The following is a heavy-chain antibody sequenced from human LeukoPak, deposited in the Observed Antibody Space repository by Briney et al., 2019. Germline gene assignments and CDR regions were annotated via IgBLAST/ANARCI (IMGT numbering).Heavy chain of an antibody. CDR3: AKDMDIAAAGPIDY. V-gene: IGHV3-48*03. CDR1: GFTFSGYD. J-gene: IGHJ4*02. D-gene: IGHD6-13*01. Sequence: PGGSLRLSCAASGFTFSGYDVNWVRQAPGKGLEWVSYISSSGTTIYYADSVKGRFTISRDNSKNTLYLQMNSLRAEDTAVYYCAKDMDIAAAGPIDYWGQGTLVTVSS. CDR2: ISSSGTTI.